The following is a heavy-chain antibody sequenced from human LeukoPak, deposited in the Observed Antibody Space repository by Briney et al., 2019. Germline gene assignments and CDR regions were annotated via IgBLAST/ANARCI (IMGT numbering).Heavy chain of an antibody. Sequence: GGSLRLSCAASGFTFSSYGMHWVRQAPGKGLEWVAVISYDGSNKYYADSVKGRFTISRDNSKNTLYLQMNSLRAEDTALYYCAKELPENDAFDIWGQGTMVTVSS. V-gene: IGHV3-30*19. CDR3: AKELPENDAFDI. J-gene: IGHJ3*02. CDR1: GFTFSSYG. CDR2: ISYDGSNK.